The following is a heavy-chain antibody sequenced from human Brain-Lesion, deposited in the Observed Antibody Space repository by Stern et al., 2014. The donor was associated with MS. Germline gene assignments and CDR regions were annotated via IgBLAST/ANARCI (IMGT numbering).Heavy chain of an antibody. CDR2: IKSRTDGGTA. Sequence: VQLVESGGGLVKSGGSLRLSCAASGFTFSQACMGWVRQAPGKGLEWVGHIKSRTDGGTANYAASGKHRFTVSRDKSPNMLDLQMNSLTIEDTAVYYCVAGAQLWLWGQGTLVTVSS. D-gene: IGHD1-1*01. CDR1: GFTFSQAC. J-gene: IGHJ4*02. CDR3: VAGAQLWL. V-gene: IGHV3-15*06.